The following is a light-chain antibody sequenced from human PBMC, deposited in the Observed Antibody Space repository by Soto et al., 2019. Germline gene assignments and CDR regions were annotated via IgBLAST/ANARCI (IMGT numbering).Light chain of an antibody. Sequence: EIVLTQSPGTLSLSPGERATLSCRASQSVRSYLAWYQQKPGQAPRLLIFSASTRATGIPARFSGSGSGTDFTLTISSLESEDFAVYYCQQRSNWPLTFGGGTKVEI. CDR2: SAS. V-gene: IGKV3-11*01. CDR3: QQRSNWPLT. J-gene: IGKJ4*01. CDR1: QSVRSY.